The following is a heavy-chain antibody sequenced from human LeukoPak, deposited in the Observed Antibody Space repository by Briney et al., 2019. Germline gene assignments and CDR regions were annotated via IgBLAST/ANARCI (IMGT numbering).Heavy chain of an antibody. D-gene: IGHD3-16*02. Sequence: GRSLRLSCAASGFTFSSYGMHWVRQAPGKGLEWVAVISNDGNNKYYADSVKGRFAISRDNSKNTLYLQMNSLRAEDTAVYYCAKQTYVWGSYRYTEADYWGLGTLVTVSS. CDR3: AKQTYVWGSYRYTEADY. V-gene: IGHV3-30*18. CDR2: ISNDGNNK. J-gene: IGHJ4*02. CDR1: GFTFSSYG.